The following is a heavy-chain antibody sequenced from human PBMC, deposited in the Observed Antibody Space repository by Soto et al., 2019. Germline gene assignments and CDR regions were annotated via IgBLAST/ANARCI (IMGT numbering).Heavy chain of an antibody. J-gene: IGHJ4*02. CDR2: MNPNTGDT. Sequence: QVQLVQSGAEVKKPGASVKVSCKASGYTFISYDINWVRQATGQGLEWMGWMNPNTGDTGYAQKFQGRVTMTRNTSINTANLELSSLRSDDTAVYFCARGDVYIFDYGGQGTLVTVSS. CDR3: ARGDVYIFDY. D-gene: IGHD4-4*01. CDR1: GYTFISYD. V-gene: IGHV1-8*01.